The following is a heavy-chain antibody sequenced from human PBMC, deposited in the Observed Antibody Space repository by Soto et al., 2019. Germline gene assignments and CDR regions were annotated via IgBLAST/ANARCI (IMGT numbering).Heavy chain of an antibody. Sequence: QVQLQQWGAGLLKPSETLSLTCAVYGGSFSGYYWSWIRQPPGKGLEWIGEINHSGSTNYNPSLKSRVTISVDTSKNQFSVKLSSVTAADTAVYYCARAPVGRGFDPWGQGTLVTVSS. D-gene: IGHD2-2*01. CDR3: ARAPVGRGFDP. CDR1: GGSFSGYY. J-gene: IGHJ5*02. CDR2: INHSGST. V-gene: IGHV4-34*01.